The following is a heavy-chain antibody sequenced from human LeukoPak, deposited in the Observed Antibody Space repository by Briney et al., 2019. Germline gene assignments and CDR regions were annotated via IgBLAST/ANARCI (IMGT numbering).Heavy chain of an antibody. CDR1: GGSISSSTYH. CDR3: ARLHRAYGGWYFFDY. CDR2: IYYSGST. Sequence: PSETLSLTCIVSGGSISSSTYHWGWIRQPPGKGLEWIGSIYYSGSTYYNPSLKSRVTISVDTSKNQFSLKLSSVTAADTAVYYCARLHRAYGGWYFFDYWGQGTLVTVSS. J-gene: IGHJ4*02. V-gene: IGHV4-39*01. D-gene: IGHD6-19*01.